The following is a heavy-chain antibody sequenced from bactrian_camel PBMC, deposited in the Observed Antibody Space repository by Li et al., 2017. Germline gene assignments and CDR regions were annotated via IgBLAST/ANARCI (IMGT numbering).Heavy chain of an antibody. CDR3: AVVGSWYFWTIGAYDY. D-gene: IGHD6*01. CDR1: GWTLDDRD. Sequence: VQLVESGGGSVQAGGSLALSCSASGWTLDDRDMGWYRQATGNECGLVSTISSGDRTSYRDSVKGRFTISLENVKKTLYLDMIDLKPEDTAMYYCAVVGSWYFWTIGAYDYWGQGTQVTVS. J-gene: IGHJ4*01. CDR2: ISSGDRT. V-gene: IGHV3S55*01.